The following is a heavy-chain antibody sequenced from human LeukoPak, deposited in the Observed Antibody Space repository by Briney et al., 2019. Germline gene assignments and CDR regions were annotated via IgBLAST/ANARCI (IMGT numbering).Heavy chain of an antibody. CDR3: ARGGDIEVVPAAIQGLRFDY. V-gene: IGHV1-69*04. J-gene: IGHJ4*02. CDR1: GGTFSSYA. D-gene: IGHD2-2*02. Sequence: ASVKVSCKASGGTFSSYAISWVRQAPGQGLEWMGRIIPILGIANYAQKFQGRVTITTDESTSTAYMELSSLRSEDTAVYYCARGGDIEVVPAAIQGLRFDYWGQGTLVTVSS. CDR2: IIPILGIA.